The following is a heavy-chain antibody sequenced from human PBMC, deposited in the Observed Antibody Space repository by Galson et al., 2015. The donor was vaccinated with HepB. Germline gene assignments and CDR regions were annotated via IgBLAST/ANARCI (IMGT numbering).Heavy chain of an antibody. CDR3: AKASRDSNYYFDC. Sequence: SLRLSCAASGFTFSSYPMTWVRQAPGKGLKWVSAISGNGGSTFYADSVKGRFTISRDNSKNTLYLQMDSLRAEETAVYYCAKASRDSNYYFDCWGQGTLVTVSS. J-gene: IGHJ4*02. D-gene: IGHD4-11*01. CDR2: ISGNGGST. V-gene: IGHV3-23*01. CDR1: GFTFSSYP.